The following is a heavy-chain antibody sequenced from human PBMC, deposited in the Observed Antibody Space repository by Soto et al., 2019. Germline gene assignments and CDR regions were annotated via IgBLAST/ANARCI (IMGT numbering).Heavy chain of an antibody. CDR1: GFTFGDYA. Sequence: PGGSLRLSCTASGFTFGDYAMSWVRQAPGKGLEWVGFIRSKAYGGTTEYAASVKGRFTISRDDSKSIAYLQMNSLKTEDTAVYYCTRGDALRFLEWLFPPFDYWGQGTLVTVSS. D-gene: IGHD3-3*01. CDR2: IRSKAYGGTT. V-gene: IGHV3-49*04. CDR3: TRGDALRFLEWLFPPFDY. J-gene: IGHJ4*02.